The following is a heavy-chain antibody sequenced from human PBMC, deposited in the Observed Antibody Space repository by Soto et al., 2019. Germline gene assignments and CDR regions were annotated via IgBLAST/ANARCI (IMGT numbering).Heavy chain of an antibody. V-gene: IGHV3-7*01. D-gene: IGHD1-1*01. Sequence: GVLLSHSCSASGFPISDYWMSWVRQAPGKGLEWVANIKQDGSEKYYVDSVKGRFTISRDNAKKSLYLQMNSLRAEDTAVYYCAREMVQIDIWGQGTMVTVSP. CDR1: GFPISDYW. CDR2: IKQDGSEK. CDR3: AREMVQIDI. J-gene: IGHJ4*02.